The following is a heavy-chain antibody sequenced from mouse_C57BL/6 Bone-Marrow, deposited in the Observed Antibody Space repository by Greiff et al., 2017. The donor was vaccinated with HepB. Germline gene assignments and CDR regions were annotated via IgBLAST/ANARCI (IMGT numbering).Heavy chain of an antibody. V-gene: IGHV7-3*01. Sequence: EVQLVESGGGLVQPGGSLSLSCAASGFTFTDYYMSWVRQPPGKALEWLGFIRNKANGYTTEYSASVKGRFTISRDNSQSILYLQMNALRAEDSATYYCARYFSSSLYYAMDYWGQGTSVTVSS. CDR1: GFTFTDYY. CDR2: IRNKANGYTT. D-gene: IGHD1-1*01. CDR3: ARYFSSSLYYAMDY. J-gene: IGHJ4*01.